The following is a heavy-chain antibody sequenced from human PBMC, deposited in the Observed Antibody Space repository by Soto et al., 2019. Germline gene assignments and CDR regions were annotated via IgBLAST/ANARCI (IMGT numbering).Heavy chain of an antibody. J-gene: IGHJ4*02. D-gene: IGHD2-8*01. Sequence: QVQLVQSGAEVKKPGASVKVSCRASGYTFTSYYMHWVRQAPGQGLEWMGIINPSGGSTSYAQKFQGRVTMTRDTSTSTVYMELSSLRSEDTAVYYCAREYQNCTNGVCYSYYLDYWGQGTLVTVSS. CDR1: GYTFTSYY. CDR2: INPSGGST. V-gene: IGHV1-46*01. CDR3: AREYQNCTNGVCYSYYLDY.